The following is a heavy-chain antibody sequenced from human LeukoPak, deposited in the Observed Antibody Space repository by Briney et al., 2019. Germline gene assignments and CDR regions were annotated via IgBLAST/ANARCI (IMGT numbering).Heavy chain of an antibody. CDR1: GGSISSYY. J-gene: IGHJ4*02. D-gene: IGHD2-15*01. V-gene: IGHV4-59*01. CDR3: ARLLKGVVAAFDY. CDR2: ISYSGST. Sequence: SETLSLTCTVSGGSISSYYWSWIRQPPGKGLEWIACISYSGSTKYNPSLKSRVTISVDTSKNQFSLKLSSVTAADTAVYYCARLLKGVVAAFDYWGQGTLVTVSS.